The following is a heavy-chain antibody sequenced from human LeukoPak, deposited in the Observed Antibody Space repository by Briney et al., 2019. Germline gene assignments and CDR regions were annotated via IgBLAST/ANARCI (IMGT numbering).Heavy chain of an antibody. CDR2: INSDGSST. CDR3: AKGDARQRSLPVDY. V-gene: IGHV3-74*01. J-gene: IGHJ4*02. Sequence: GGSLRLSCAASGFTFSSYWMHWVRQAPGKGLVWVSRINSDGSSTSYADSVKGRFTISRDNAKNTLYLQMNSLRAEDTAVYYCAKGDARQRSLPVDYWGQGTLVTVSS. CDR1: GFTFSSYW. D-gene: IGHD2-2*01.